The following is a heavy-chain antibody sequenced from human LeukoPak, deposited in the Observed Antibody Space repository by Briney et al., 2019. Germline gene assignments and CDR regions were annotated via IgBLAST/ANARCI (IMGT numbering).Heavy chain of an antibody. Sequence: GGSLRLSCAASGVTFSSYAMSWVRQAPGKGLEWVSAISGSGGSTYYADSVKGRFTISRDNSKNTLYLQMNSLRAEDTAVYYCAKTLYRPNYYDSSGYYPRDYWGQGTLVTVSS. V-gene: IGHV3-23*01. J-gene: IGHJ4*02. CDR2: ISGSGGST. D-gene: IGHD3-22*01. CDR3: AKTLYRPNYYDSSGYYPRDY. CDR1: GVTFSSYA.